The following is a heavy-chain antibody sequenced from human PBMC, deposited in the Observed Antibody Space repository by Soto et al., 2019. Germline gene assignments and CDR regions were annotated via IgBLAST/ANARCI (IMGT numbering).Heavy chain of an antibody. CDR2: INTDGSST. CDR1: GFTFSIFF. V-gene: IGHV3-74*01. D-gene: IGHD6-13*01. Sequence: GVSLRLSCAASGFTFSIFFMHWVRQAPGKGLVWVSRINTDGSSTTYADSVKGRFTISRDNAKNTLYLQMDSLRAEDTGVYYCTRDPGAYSSTWSFYFDSWGQGTLVTVSS. J-gene: IGHJ4*02. CDR3: TRDPGAYSSTWSFYFDS.